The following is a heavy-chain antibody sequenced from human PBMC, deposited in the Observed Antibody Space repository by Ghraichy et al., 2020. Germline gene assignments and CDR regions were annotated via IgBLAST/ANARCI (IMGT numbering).Heavy chain of an antibody. Sequence: GGSLRLSCAASGFTFSIYWMTWVRQAPGKGLEWVANIKPDGSEEYYVDSVKDRFAISRDNAKKSLSLHMSGLRAEDTAVYYCARAVPYGDRLQELDHWGQGTLVTVSS. D-gene: IGHD4-17*01. CDR1: GFTFSIYW. J-gene: IGHJ4*02. V-gene: IGHV3-7*01. CDR2: IKPDGSEE. CDR3: ARAVPYGDRLQELDH.